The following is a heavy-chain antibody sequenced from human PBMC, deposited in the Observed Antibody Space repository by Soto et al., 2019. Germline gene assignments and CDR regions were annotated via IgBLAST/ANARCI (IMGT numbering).Heavy chain of an antibody. D-gene: IGHD2-21*02. J-gene: IGHJ5*02. V-gene: IGHV4-30-4*01. CDR2: VYYTGST. CDR3: VRTAREGAVAPHWFDR. Sequence: KTSETLSLTCTVSGASIRSTDYYWSWIRQAPGKGLEWIGYVYYTGSTYYNPSFMSRLTISVDTSKNQFSLKLTSVTAAETAVYYCVRTAREGAVAPHWFDRWGQGTQVTVSS. CDR1: GASIRSTDYY.